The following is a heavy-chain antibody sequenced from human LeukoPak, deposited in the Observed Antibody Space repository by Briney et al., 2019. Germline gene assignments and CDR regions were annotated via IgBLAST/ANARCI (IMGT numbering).Heavy chain of an antibody. Sequence: PSETLSLTCAVSGGSISSSNWWSWVRQPPGKGLEWIGEIYHSGSTNYNPSLKSRVTISVDKSKNQFSLKLSSVTAADTAVYYCARGKVGLGYYYYGMDVWGQGTTVTVSS. V-gene: IGHV4-4*02. D-gene: IGHD1-26*01. CDR3: ARGKVGLGYYYYGMDV. CDR2: IYHSGST. J-gene: IGHJ6*02. CDR1: GGSISSSNW.